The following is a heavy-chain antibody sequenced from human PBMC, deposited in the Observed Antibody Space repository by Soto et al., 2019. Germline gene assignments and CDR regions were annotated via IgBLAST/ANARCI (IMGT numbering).Heavy chain of an antibody. CDR2: IDPSDSYT. V-gene: IGHV5-10-1*01. D-gene: IGHD2-2*01. J-gene: IGHJ6*02. CDR1: GYSFTSYW. CDR3: ARFHCSSTSCSPGNYYYGMDV. Sequence: PGESLKISCKGSGYSFTSYWISWVRQMPGKGLEWMGRIDPSDSYTNYSPSFQGHVTIPADKSISTAYLQWSSLKASDTAMYYCARFHCSSTSCSPGNYYYGMDVWGQGTTVTVSS.